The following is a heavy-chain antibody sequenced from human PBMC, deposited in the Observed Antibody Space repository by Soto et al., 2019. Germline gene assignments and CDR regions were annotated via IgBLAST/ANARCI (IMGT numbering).Heavy chain of an antibody. J-gene: IGHJ3*02. Sequence: GASVKVSCKASGYIFISYGISWVRQAPGQGLEWMGWISGYNGNTHYAQKLQGRVTMTTDTSTSTAYMELRSLRSDDTAVYYCARDLRYYDSSAYYSDTFDIWGQGTMVTVSS. CDR2: ISGYNGNT. CDR1: GYIFISYG. V-gene: IGHV1-18*01. CDR3: ARDLRYYDSSAYYSDTFDI. D-gene: IGHD3-22*01.